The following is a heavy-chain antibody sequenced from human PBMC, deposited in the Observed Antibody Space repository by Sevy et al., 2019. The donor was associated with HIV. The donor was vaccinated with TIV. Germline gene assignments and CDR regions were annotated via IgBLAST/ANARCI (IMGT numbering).Heavy chain of an antibody. J-gene: IGHJ5*02. Sequence: ASVKVSCKASGYTFTGYYMHWVRQAPGQGLEWMGWINPNSGGTNYPQKFQGWVTMTRDTSISTAYMELSRLRSDDTAVYYSARVANYYYDSKFDPWGQGTLVTVSS. D-gene: IGHD3-22*01. CDR2: INPNSGGT. CDR3: ARVANYYYDSKFDP. V-gene: IGHV1-2*04. CDR1: GYTFTGYY.